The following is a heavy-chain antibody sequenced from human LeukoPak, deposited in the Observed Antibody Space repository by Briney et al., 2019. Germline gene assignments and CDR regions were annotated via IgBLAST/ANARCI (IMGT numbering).Heavy chain of an antibody. V-gene: IGHV3-33*01. CDR3: ARGKIAVAGRGAFGI. Sequence: PGGSLRLSCAASGFTFSSYGMHWVRQAPGKGLEWVAVIWYDGSNKYYADSVKGRFTISRDNSKNTLYLQMNSLRAEDTAVYYCARGKIAVAGRGAFGIWGQGTMVTVSS. J-gene: IGHJ3*02. CDR2: IWYDGSNK. CDR1: GFTFSSYG. D-gene: IGHD6-19*01.